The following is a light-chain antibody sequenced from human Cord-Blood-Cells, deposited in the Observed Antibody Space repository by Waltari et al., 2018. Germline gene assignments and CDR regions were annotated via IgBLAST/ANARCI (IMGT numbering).Light chain of an antibody. CDR2: DVS. Sequence: QSALTQPRAVSGSPGQSVTISCTGTSSHVGGYYYVYWDQKHPGKAPKLMIYDVSKRPSGVPDRFSGSKSGNTASLTISGLQAEDEADYYCCSYAGSYTWVFGGGTKLTVL. CDR1: SSHVGGYYY. CDR3: CSYAGSYTWV. J-gene: IGLJ3*02. V-gene: IGLV2-11*01.